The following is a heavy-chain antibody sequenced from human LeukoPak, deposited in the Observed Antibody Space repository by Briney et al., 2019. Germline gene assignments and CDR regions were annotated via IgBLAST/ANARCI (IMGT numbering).Heavy chain of an antibody. Sequence: GGSLRLSCAASGFTFYTYGMHWVRQAPGKGLEYVSGIGPDGGTTYYANSVKGRLTIPRDNSKYMLYLQMGSLTADDMAVYYCARGAQLTDYWGQGTLVTVSS. CDR2: IGPDGGTT. J-gene: IGHJ4*02. V-gene: IGHV3-64*01. CDR1: GFTFYTYG. D-gene: IGHD6-13*01. CDR3: ARGAQLTDY.